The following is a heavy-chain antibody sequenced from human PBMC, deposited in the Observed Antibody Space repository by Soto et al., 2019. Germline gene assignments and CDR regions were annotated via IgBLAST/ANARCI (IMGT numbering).Heavy chain of an antibody. CDR1: GYTFTSYY. CDR3: ASHIVVPFDY. J-gene: IGHJ4*02. CDR2: INPSGGST. D-gene: IGHD2-21*01. Sequence: ASVKVSCKAFGYTFTSYYMRWMRQAPGQGLEWMEIINPSGGSTSYAQKFQGRGTMTRDTSTSKVYMELSSLRSEDTAVYDCASHIVVPFDYWGQGTLVTVS. V-gene: IGHV1-46*03.